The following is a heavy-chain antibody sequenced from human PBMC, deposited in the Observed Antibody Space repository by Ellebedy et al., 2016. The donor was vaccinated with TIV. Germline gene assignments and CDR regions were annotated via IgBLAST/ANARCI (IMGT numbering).Heavy chain of an antibody. CDR2: INQDGSEK. Sequence: GESLKISCAASGFTFSSYWMTCVRQAPGKGLEWVANINQDGSEKFYVDSVNGRFTVSRDNAKNSLYLHLNSLRAEDTAMYYCATDGSYGDYLSPTHAFVIWGQGTMVTVSS. J-gene: IGHJ3*02. CDR1: GFTFSSYW. V-gene: IGHV3-7*01. CDR3: ATDGSYGDYLSPTHAFVI. D-gene: IGHD4-17*01.